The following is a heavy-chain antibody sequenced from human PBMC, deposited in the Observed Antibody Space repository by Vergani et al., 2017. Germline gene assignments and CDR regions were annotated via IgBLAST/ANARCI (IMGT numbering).Heavy chain of an antibody. V-gene: IGHV3-21*02. J-gene: IGHJ6*02. CDR3: ARTVEGMRSNNGPPDYVFALDV. Sequence: EAQLVESGGGAVKPGGSLRLSCTASGISFSNYTINWVRQAPGKGLEWVASISSSSAYIDYVDSIKGRFTISRDNAKRSVFLQMNSLRAEDTAVYYCARTVEGMRSNNGPPDYVFALDVWGQGTTVIVSS. CDR1: GISFSNYT. D-gene: IGHD4-17*01. CDR2: ISSSSAYI.